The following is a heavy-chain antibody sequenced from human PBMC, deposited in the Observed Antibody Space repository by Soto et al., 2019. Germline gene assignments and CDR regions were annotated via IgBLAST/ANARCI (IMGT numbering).Heavy chain of an antibody. CDR3: AKRLAPSGSGWDY. D-gene: IGHD2-8*02. CDR1: RFTFGTYA. Sequence: PEGSLRLSCAASRFTFGTYAMIWVRQAPGKGLEWVSRISNSGGDTYYTDSVRGRFIVSRDNSKNTLYLQMNSLRAEDTAVYYCAKRLAPSGSGWDYWGQGTPVTVSS. CDR2: ISNSGGDT. J-gene: IGHJ4*02. V-gene: IGHV3-23*01.